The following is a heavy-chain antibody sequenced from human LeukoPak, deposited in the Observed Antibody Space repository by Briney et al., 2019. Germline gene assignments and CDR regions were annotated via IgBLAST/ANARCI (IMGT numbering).Heavy chain of an antibody. J-gene: IGHJ4*02. Sequence: GGSLRLSCAVSGFTFSDYYMSWVRQAPGRGLEWVSYISSGGSTIYYADSVRGRFTISRDNARNSLYLQMSSLRAEDTAVYYCARDINYFDFWGQGTLATVSS. CDR3: ARDINYFDF. V-gene: IGHV3-11*01. CDR2: ISSGGSTI. CDR1: GFTFSDYY.